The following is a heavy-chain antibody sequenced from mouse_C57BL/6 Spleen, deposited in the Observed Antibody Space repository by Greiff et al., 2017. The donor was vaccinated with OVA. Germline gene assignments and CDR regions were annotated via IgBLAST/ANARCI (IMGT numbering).Heavy chain of an antibody. CDR1: GFSLTSYG. CDR2: IWSGGST. J-gene: IGHJ2*01. CDR3: ARSYYGSSPFDY. Sequence: QVQLQQSGPGLVQPSQSLSITCTVSGFSLTSYGVHWVRQSPGKGLEWLGVIWSGGSTDYNAAFISRLSISKDNSKSQVFFKMNSLQAEDTAIYYCARSYYGSSPFDYWGQGTTLTVSS. V-gene: IGHV2-2*01. D-gene: IGHD1-1*01.